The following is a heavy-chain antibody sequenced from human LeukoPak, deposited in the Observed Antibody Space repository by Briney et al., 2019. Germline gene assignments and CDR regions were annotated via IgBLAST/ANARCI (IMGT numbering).Heavy chain of an antibody. CDR2: IYYSGST. Sequence: SETLSLTCTVSGGSISSYYWSWIRQPPGKGLEWIGYIYYSGSTNYNPSLKSRVTISVDTSKDQFSLKLSSVTAADTAVYYCAREVGQIDYWGQGTLVTVSS. J-gene: IGHJ4*02. CDR1: GGSISSYY. CDR3: AREVGQIDY. V-gene: IGHV4-59*01.